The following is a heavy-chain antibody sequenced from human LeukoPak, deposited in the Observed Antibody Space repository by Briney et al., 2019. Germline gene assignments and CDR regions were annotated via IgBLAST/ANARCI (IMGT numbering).Heavy chain of an antibody. J-gene: IGHJ6*02. Sequence: SVKVSCTASGGTFSSYAISWVRQAPGQGLEWMGGIIPIFGTANYAQKFQGRVTITADESTSTAYMELSSLRSEDTAVYYCARRRITIFGVVIMWYGMDVWGQGTTVTVSS. D-gene: IGHD3-3*01. CDR2: IIPIFGTA. CDR3: ARRRITIFGVVIMWYGMDV. V-gene: IGHV1-69*13. CDR1: GGTFSSYA.